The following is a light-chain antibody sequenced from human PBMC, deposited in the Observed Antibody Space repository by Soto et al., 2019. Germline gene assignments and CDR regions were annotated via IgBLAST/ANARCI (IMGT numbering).Light chain of an antibody. CDR2: EVS. J-gene: IGLJ2*01. V-gene: IGLV2-14*01. CDR1: SSDVGGYNY. CDR3: SSYTRNSTLV. Sequence: QAVVTQPASVSGSPGQSITISCTGSSSDVGGYNYVSWYQQHPGKAPKLMIYEVSNRPSGVSNRFSGSKSGNTASLTISGLQAEDEADYYCSSYTRNSTLVFGGGTKLTVL.